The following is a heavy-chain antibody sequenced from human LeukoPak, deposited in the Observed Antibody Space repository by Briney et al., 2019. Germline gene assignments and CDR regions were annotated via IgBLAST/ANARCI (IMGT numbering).Heavy chain of an antibody. CDR3: ARDGQQLVHYSYYGMDV. V-gene: IGHV1-18*01. CDR1: GYTFTSYG. Sequence: ASVKVSCKASGYTFTSYGISWVRQPPGQGLELMGWISAYNGNTNYAQKLQGRVNMTTDTSTSTAYMELRSLRSDDTAVYYCARDGQQLVHYSYYGMDVWGQGTTVTVSS. J-gene: IGHJ6*02. D-gene: IGHD6-13*01. CDR2: ISAYNGNT.